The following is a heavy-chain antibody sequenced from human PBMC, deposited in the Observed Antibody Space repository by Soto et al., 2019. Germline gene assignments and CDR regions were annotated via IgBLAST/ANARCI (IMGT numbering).Heavy chain of an antibody. J-gene: IGHJ6*02. CDR2: MSAYNGNT. CDR1: GYTFIRYG. V-gene: IGHV1-18*01. D-gene: IGHD2-15*01. Sequence: QAQLVQSGAEVKKPGASVKVSCKTSGYTFIRYGISWVRQAPGQGLEWMGWMSAYNGNTNYAQKFQGRVTMSTDTSTSTAYMELRSLTSDDTAVYYCAREGYCSSGSCALYYPEYFGMDVWGQGTTVTVSS. CDR3: AREGYCSSGSCALYYPEYFGMDV.